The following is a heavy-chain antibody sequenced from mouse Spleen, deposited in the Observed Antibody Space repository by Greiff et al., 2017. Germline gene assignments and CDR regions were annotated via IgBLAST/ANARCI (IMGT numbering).Heavy chain of an antibody. CDR1: GFTFSDYG. Sequence: EVHLVESGGGLVKPGGSLKLSCAASGFTFSDYGMHWVRQAPEKGLEWVAYISSGSSTIYYADTVKGRFTISRDNAKNTLFLQMTSLRSEDTAMYYCARGYGDYVGAWFAYWGQGTLVTVSA. D-gene: IGHD2-13*01. CDR3: ARGYGDYVGAWFAY. V-gene: IGHV5-17*01. CDR2: ISSGSSTI. J-gene: IGHJ3*01.